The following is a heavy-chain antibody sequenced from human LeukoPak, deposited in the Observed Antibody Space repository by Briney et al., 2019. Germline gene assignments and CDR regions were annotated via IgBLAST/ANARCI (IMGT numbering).Heavy chain of an antibody. CDR2: IYTSGST. V-gene: IGHV4-4*07. J-gene: IGHJ4*02. D-gene: IGHD6-19*01. CDR3: ARETGIAVAGIVPFDY. CDR1: GGSIISYF. Sequence: SETLSLTSTVSGGSIISYFWSWIRQPAGKGLEWIGRIYTSGSTNYNPSLKSRVTTSAEKSTQKSSLNLSSLTAAPTAGHYIARETGIAVAGIVPFDYGRQATLVSASA.